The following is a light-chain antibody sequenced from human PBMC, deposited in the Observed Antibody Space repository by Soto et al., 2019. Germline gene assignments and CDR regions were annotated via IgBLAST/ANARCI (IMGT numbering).Light chain of an antibody. CDR3: QQYGKSPAN. CDR2: GAS. V-gene: IGKV3-20*01. CDR1: QSVSGSY. Sequence: VLTHSPSTLSLSPGERATLSCRASQSVSGSYLAWYQQKPGQAPRLLIFGASTRATGIPDRFSGSVSGTDFTLTISRLENEDVAVYVCQQYGKSPANFGPGTKVDIK. J-gene: IGKJ3*01.